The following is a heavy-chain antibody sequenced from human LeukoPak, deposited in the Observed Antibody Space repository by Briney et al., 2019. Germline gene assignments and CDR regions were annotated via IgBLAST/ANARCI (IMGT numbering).Heavy chain of an antibody. CDR1: GFTFSSYA. J-gene: IGHJ4*02. D-gene: IGHD2-2*01. V-gene: IGHV3-23*01. CDR3: AREHCSSTSCNFDY. Sequence: GGSLRLSCAASGFTFSSYAMSWVRQAPGKGLEWVSAISGSGGSTYYADSVKGRFTISRDNSKNTLYLQMNSLRAEDTALYHCAREHCSSTSCNFDYWGQGTLVTVSS. CDR2: ISGSGGST.